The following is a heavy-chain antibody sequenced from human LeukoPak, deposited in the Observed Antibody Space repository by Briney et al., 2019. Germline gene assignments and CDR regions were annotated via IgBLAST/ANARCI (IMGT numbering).Heavy chain of an antibody. D-gene: IGHD2-15*01. J-gene: IGHJ3*01. CDR2: IKQDGSEK. CDR3: ARRSTDNAFDF. Sequence: GGSLRLSCAASGFTFSNLWMSWVRQAPGKGLKWVANIKQDGSEKYYVDSVKGRFTISRDNAQNSLYLQMNSLRAEDTAIYYCARRSTDNAFDFWGQGTMVTVSS. CDR1: GFTFSNLW. V-gene: IGHV3-7*03.